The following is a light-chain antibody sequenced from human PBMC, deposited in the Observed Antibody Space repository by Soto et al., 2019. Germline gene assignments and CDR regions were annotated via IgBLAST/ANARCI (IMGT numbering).Light chain of an antibody. CDR2: EGS. V-gene: IGLV2-23*03. J-gene: IGLJ2*01. Sequence: QSALTQPASVSGSPGQSITISCTGTSSDVGCYNRVSWYQQHQGKAHILMINEGSKRPSGVSTRFSGSKSANTAPLTISGRQAEDEADYYCCPYAGSMTVVFGGGTKLTVL. CDR1: SSDVGCYNR. CDR3: CPYAGSMTVV.